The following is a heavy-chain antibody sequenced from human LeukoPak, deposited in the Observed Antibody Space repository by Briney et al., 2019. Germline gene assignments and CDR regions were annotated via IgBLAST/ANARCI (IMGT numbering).Heavy chain of an antibody. CDR1: GYTFTSYY. D-gene: IGHD1-26*01. CDR2: INPSGGST. J-gene: IGHJ4*02. CDR3: AREFSGTGFDY. V-gene: IGHV1-46*01. Sequence: ASVKVSCKASGYTFTSYYMHWVRQAPGQGLEWMGIINPSGGSTSYAQKFQGRVTMARDTSTSTVYMELSSLRSEDTAVYYCAREFSGTGFDYWGQGTLVTVSS.